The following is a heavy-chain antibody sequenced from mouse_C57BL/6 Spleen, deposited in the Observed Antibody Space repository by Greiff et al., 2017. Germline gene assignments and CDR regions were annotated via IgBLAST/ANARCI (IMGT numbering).Heavy chain of an antibody. D-gene: IGHD1-1*01. Sequence: QVQLQQPGPELVKPGASVKLSCKASGYTFTNYWMHWVKQRPGQGLEWIGVIHPNSGSTNYNEKFKSKATLTVDKSSSTDYMQLSSLTSEASAFYCCATSECYYGAYWGQGTLVTVSA. J-gene: IGHJ3*01. V-gene: IGHV1-64*01. CDR1: GYTFTNYW. CDR2: IHPNSGST. CDR3: ATSECYYGAY.